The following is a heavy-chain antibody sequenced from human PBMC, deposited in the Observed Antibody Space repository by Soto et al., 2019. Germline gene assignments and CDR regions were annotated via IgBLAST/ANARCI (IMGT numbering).Heavy chain of an antibody. V-gene: IGHV1-2*04. J-gene: IGHJ6*03. CDR2: INPNSGGT. CDR1: GYTFTGYY. Sequence: GASVKVSCKASGYTFTGYYMHWVRQAPGQGPEWMGWINPNSGGTNYAQKFQGWVTMTRDTSISTAYMELSRLRSDDTAVYYCARAPMVRGVITDPPNYYYYYMDVWGKGTTVTVSS. CDR3: ARAPMVRGVITDPPNYYYYYMDV. D-gene: IGHD3-10*01.